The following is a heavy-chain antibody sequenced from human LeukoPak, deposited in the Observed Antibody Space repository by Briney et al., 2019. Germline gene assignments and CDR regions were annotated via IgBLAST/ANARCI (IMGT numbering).Heavy chain of an antibody. J-gene: IGHJ4*02. CDR2: IYHSGST. CDR1: GYSIIRGYY. D-gene: IGHD3-9*01. CDR3: VTASPYYDTLTGYSNYFDY. V-gene: IGHV4-38-2*01. Sequence: PSETLSLTRAVSGYSIIRGYYWGWIRQPPGKGLEWIGSIYHSGSTYYNPSLKSRVTISVDTSKIQFSLKLSSVTAADTAVYYCVTASPYYDTLTGYSNYFDYWGQGTLGTVSS.